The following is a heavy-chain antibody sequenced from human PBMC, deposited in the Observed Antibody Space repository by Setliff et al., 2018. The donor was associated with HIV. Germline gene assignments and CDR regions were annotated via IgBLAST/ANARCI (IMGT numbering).Heavy chain of an antibody. V-gene: IGHV3-30*02. Sequence: GGSLRLSCVASGFTFSSFGMHWVRQAPGKGLEWVAVIWYDGINKNYADSVKGRFTISRDNSRNTVHLQMSSLRVEDTAVYYCAKADDGAAAGPDSWGQGTLVTVSS. CDR2: IWYDGINK. J-gene: IGHJ5*01. CDR1: GFTFSSFG. CDR3: AKADDGAAAGPDS. D-gene: IGHD6-13*01.